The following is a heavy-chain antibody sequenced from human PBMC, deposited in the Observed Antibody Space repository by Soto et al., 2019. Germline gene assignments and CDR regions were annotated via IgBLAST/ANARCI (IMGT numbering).Heavy chain of an antibody. CDR3: AIESVLRYLRGAGDGMDV. CDR2: INPNSGGT. J-gene: IGHJ6*02. D-gene: IGHD3-9*01. Sequence: QVQLVQSGAEVKKPGASVKVSCKASGYTFTGYYMHWVRQAPGQGLEWMGWINPNSGGTNYAQKCQGRVTMTRDTSISTAYMELSTLRSDDTAVYYCAIESVLRYLRGAGDGMDVWGQGTTVTVSS. V-gene: IGHV1-2*02. CDR1: GYTFTGYY.